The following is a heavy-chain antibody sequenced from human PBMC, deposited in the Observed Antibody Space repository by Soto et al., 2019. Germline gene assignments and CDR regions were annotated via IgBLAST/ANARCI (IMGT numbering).Heavy chain of an antibody. J-gene: IGHJ4*02. CDR1: GYTFTGYY. Sequence: GASVKVSCKTSGYTFTGYYMHWVRQAPGQGLEWMGWINPNSGDTNYAPRFQGRVTMTRETSFTTVYMDLTSLRSDDTAVYYCARGGYRTFGYFDYGGQGARVTVPS. V-gene: IGHV1-2*02. CDR3: ARGGYRTFGYFDY. CDR2: INPNSGDT. D-gene: IGHD3-16*02.